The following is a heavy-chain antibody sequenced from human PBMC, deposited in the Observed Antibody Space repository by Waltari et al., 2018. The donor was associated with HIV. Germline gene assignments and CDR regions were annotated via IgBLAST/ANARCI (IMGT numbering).Heavy chain of an antibody. D-gene: IGHD3-10*01. CDR3: ARADGSGSYYAPCPDY. CDR2: IYYSGCT. Sequence: QLQLQESGPGLVKPSETLSLTCTVSGGSISSSSYYWGWIRQPPGKGLEWIGSIYYSGCTYYNPSLKSRVTISVDTSKNQFSLKLSSVTAADTAVYYCARADGSGSYYAPCPDYWGQGTLVTVSS. J-gene: IGHJ4*02. CDR1: GGSISSSSYY. V-gene: IGHV4-39*07.